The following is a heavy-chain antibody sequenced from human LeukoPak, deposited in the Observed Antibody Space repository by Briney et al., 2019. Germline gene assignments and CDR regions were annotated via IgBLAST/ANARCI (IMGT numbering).Heavy chain of an antibody. CDR1: VYTFTNFY. V-gene: IGHV1-2*02. J-gene: IGHJ4*02. CDR3: ARASKDY. Sequence: ASVKVSCKASVYTFTNFYIHWVRQAPGQGLEWMGWMNPNNGGTSYAREFQDRVTMTRDTSLSTAYMELSRLRSDDTAVYYCARASKDYWGQGTLVTVSS. CDR2: MNPNNGGT. D-gene: IGHD4-11*01.